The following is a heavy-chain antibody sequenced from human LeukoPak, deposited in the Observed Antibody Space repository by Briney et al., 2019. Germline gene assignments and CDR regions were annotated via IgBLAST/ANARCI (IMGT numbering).Heavy chain of an antibody. CDR2: ISSSGSTI. V-gene: IGHV3-48*04. Sequence: GGSLRLSCAASGFTFSSYGMHWVRQAPGKGLEWVSYISSSGSTIYYADSVKGRFTTSRDNAKNSLYLQMYSLRAEDTAVYYCARAVLNWFDPWGQGTLVTVSS. CDR3: ARAVLNWFDP. J-gene: IGHJ5*02. CDR1: GFTFSSYG.